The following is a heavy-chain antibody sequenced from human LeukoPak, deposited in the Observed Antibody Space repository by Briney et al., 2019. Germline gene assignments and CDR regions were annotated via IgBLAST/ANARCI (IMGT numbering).Heavy chain of an antibody. CDR2: IKQDGSEK. CDR3: VRAPATNEWRCMDY. D-gene: IGHD2-8*02. Sequence: GSLRLSCAASGFTFSNYWMGWVRQAPGKGLEWVANIKQDGSEKRYVDPVKGRFTISRDNAENSLYLQMNSLRAEDTGVYYCVRAPATNEWRCMDYWGRGTLVTVSS. J-gene: IGHJ4*02. CDR1: GFTFSNYW. V-gene: IGHV3-7*01.